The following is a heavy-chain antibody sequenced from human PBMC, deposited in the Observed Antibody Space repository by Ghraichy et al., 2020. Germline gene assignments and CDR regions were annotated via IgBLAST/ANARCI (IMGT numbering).Heavy chain of an antibody. Sequence: WGSLRLSCAASGVSVSYNYMSWVRQAPGKGLEWVSLIYADNSSYYADSMKGRVTISRDNSKNTVYLQMNSLRAEDTAVYYCARDRYYDSIGRYYYYYYGMDVWGQGTTVTVSS. CDR3: ARDRYYDSIGRYYYYYYGMDV. CDR1: GVSVSYNY. CDR2: IYADNSS. D-gene: IGHD3-22*01. J-gene: IGHJ6*02. V-gene: IGHV3-66*01.